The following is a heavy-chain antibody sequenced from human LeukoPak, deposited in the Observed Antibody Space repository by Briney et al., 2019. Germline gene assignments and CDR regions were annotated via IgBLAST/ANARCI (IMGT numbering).Heavy chain of an antibody. J-gene: IGHJ5*02. V-gene: IGHV4-31*03. Sequence: SQTLSLTCTVSGGSISSGGYYWSWIRQHPGKGLEWIGYIYYSGSTYYNPSLKSRVTISVDTSKNQFSLKLSSVTAADTAVYYCARARPHYGSGSCWFDPWGQGTLVTVSS. CDR3: ARARPHYGSGSCWFDP. CDR1: GGSISSGGYY. CDR2: IYYSGST. D-gene: IGHD3-10*01.